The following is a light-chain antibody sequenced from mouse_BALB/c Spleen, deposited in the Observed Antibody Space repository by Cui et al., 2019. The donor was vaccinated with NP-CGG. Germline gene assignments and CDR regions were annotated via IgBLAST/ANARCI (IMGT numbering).Light chain of an antibody. CDR1: TVAVTTSNY. V-gene: IGLV1*01. Sequence: AVVTQESALTTSPGETVTLTCRSSTVAVTTSNYANWVQEKPDHLFTGLIGGTNNRAPGVPARFSGSLIGDKAARTITGAQTEDEAIYFCALWYSNHWVFGGGTKLTVL. CDR2: GTN. CDR3: ALWYSNHWV. J-gene: IGLJ1*01.